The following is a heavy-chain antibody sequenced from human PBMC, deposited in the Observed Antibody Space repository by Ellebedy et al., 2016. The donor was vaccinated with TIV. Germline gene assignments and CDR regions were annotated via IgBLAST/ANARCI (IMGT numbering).Heavy chain of an antibody. CDR2: IKQDGTDD. CDR3: ARGLSDYEDFALDS. V-gene: IGHV3-7*03. J-gene: IGHJ4*02. CDR1: GFTFSTYW. Sequence: PGGSLRLSCAASGFTFSTYWMNWVRQAPGKGLEWVANIKQDGTDDNYVDSVKGRFTVSSDNARKSVFLHMNALRLEDTAIYYCARGLSDYEDFALDSWGQGALVAVSS. D-gene: IGHD4-17*01.